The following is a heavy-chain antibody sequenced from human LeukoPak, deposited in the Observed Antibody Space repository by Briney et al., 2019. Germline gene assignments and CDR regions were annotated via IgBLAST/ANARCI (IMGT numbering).Heavy chain of an antibody. Sequence: TGGSLRLSCSASVFTFSSYSMHWVRQAPGKGLEYVSAISSNGGSTYYADSVKGRFTISRDNSKNTLYLQMSSLRAEDTAVYYCVKIGYGLPGYWGQGTLVTVSS. V-gene: IGHV3-64D*06. CDR1: VFTFSSYS. D-gene: IGHD2-15*01. J-gene: IGHJ4*02. CDR2: ISSNGGST. CDR3: VKIGYGLPGY.